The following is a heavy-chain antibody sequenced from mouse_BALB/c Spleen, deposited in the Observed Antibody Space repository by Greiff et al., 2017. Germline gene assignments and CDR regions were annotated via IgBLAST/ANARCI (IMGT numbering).Heavy chain of an antibody. CDR2: ISSGGSYT. CDR1: GFTFSSYG. J-gene: IGHJ3*01. CDR3: ARPHYYGPFAD. Sequence: VQLKESGGDLVKPGGSLKLSCAASGFTFSSYGISWVRQTPDKRLEWVATISSGGSYTYYPDSVKGRFTISRDNAKNTLYLQMSSLKSEDTAMYCCARPHYYGPFADWGQGTLVTVSA. D-gene: IGHD1-2*01. V-gene: IGHV5-6*01.